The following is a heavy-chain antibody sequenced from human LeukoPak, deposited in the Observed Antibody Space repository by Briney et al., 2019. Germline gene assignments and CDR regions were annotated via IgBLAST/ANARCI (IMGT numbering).Heavy chain of an antibody. Sequence: GGSLRLSCVASGFTFSSYSMNWVRQAPGKGPEWVSYISITSDTIYYAESVKGRFTISRDNAKNSLYLQMNSLRAEDTAVYYCARDRLYHFDYWGQGTLVTVSS. V-gene: IGHV3-48*04. CDR1: GFTFSSYS. CDR3: ARDRLYHFDY. D-gene: IGHD3-16*02. CDR2: ISITSDTI. J-gene: IGHJ4*02.